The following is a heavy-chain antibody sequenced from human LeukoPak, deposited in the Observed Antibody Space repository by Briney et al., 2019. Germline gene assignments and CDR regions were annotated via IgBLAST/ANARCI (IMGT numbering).Heavy chain of an antibody. J-gene: IGHJ4*02. D-gene: IGHD4-17*01. CDR2: INPNSGGT. Sequence: ASVKVSCQASGYTFTGYHMHWVRPAPGQGLAWIGWINPNSGGTNYAQKFQGRVTMTRDTSISTAYMELSRLRFDDTAVYYCASGDYGDPPLNYWGQGTLVTVSS. CDR3: ASGDYGDPPLNY. V-gene: IGHV1-2*02. CDR1: GYTFTGYH.